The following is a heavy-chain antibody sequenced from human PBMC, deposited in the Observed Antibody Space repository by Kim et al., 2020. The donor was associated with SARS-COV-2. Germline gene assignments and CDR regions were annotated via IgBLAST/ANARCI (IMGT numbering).Heavy chain of an antibody. D-gene: IGHD3-16*01. CDR1: GFNFGDYA. CDR3: ATEGGDSYTGRYFEY. Sequence: GGSLRLSCTGSGFNFGDYAINWVRRAPGKGLEWVGFIRSKPYGATNDYAASVQGRFSISRDDSKGIAYLQMNILKTEDTAIYYCATEGGDSYTGRYFEYWGQGTLVTVSS. J-gene: IGHJ4*02. V-gene: IGHV3-49*04. CDR2: IRSKPYGATN.